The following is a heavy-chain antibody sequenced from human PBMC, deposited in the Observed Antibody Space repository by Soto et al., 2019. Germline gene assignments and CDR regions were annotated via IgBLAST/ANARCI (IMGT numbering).Heavy chain of an antibody. CDR1: GGSISSYY. CDR3: ARRAVVAATGWFDP. CDR2: IYYSGST. D-gene: IGHD2-15*01. V-gene: IGHV4-59*01. J-gene: IGHJ5*02. Sequence: SETLSLTCTVSGGSISSYYWSWIRQPPGKGLEWIGYIYYSGSTNYNPSLKSRVTISVDTSKNQFSLKLSSVTAADTAVYYCARRAVVAATGWFDPWGQGTLVTVSS.